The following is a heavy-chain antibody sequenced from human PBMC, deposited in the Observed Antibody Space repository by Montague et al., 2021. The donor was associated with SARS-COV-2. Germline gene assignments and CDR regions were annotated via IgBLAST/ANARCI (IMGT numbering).Heavy chain of an antibody. D-gene: IGHD5-18*01. CDR1: GGSISNSIYY. J-gene: IGHJ4*02. CDR3: ARPGSGYSYGSGAFDY. Sequence: SETLSLTCTVSGGSISNSIYYWDWIRQPPGKGLEWIGSIYYTENTYCNPSLKSRVIISIDTSKNQFSLKLSSVTAADTAVYYCARPGSGYSYGSGAFDYWGQGTLVTVSS. CDR2: IYYTENT. V-gene: IGHV4-39*01.